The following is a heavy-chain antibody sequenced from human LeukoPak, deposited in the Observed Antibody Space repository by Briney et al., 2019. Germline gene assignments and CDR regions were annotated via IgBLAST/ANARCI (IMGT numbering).Heavy chain of an antibody. V-gene: IGHV4-59*01. D-gene: IGHD6-13*01. J-gene: IGHJ4*02. CDR1: GGSITSYY. Sequence: SETLSLTCIVSGGSITSYYWSWIRQPPGKGLEWIGYIYNSGTTNYNPSLKSRVTISADTSKNQISLNLSSVTAADTAVYYRARDPSAFAGYFDYWGQGTLVTVFS. CDR3: ARDPSAFAGYFDY. CDR2: IYNSGTT.